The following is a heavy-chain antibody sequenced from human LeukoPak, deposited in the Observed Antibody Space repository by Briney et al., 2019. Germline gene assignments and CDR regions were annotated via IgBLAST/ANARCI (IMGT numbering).Heavy chain of an antibody. CDR2: IYHSGST. CDR3: ARDKLVYGSGSYYNELYYYMDV. CDR1: GYSISSGYY. V-gene: IGHV4-38-2*01. Sequence: SETLSLTCVVFGYSISSGYYWGWTRQPPGKGLEWIGSIYHSGSTYYNPSLKSRVTISVDTSKNQFSLKLSSVTAADTAVYYCARDKLVYGSGSYYNELYYYMDVWGKGTTVTVSS. J-gene: IGHJ6*03. D-gene: IGHD3-10*01.